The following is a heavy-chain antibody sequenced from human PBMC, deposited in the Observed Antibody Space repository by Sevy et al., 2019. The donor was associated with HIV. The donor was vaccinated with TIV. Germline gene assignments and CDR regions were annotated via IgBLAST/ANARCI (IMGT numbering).Heavy chain of an antibody. CDR1: GYSFTGSY. CDR2: INPYSGGT. CDR3: ARLAAR. J-gene: IGHJ4*02. D-gene: IGHD2-15*01. Sequence: ASVKVSCKTSGYSFTGSYIHWVRQAPGQGLEWMGWINPYSGGTYYTQNFQGRVTMTRDTSISTAYMELSRLRSDDTAMYYCARLAARWGQGTRVTVSS. V-gene: IGHV1-2*02.